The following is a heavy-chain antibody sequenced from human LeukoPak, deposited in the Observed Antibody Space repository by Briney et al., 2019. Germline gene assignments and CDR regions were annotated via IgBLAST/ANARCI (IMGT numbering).Heavy chain of an antibody. CDR2: IKQDGSEK. CDR1: GFTPSTYW. J-gene: IGHJ4*02. Sequence: RGSLRLSCAASGFTPSTYWMSWVRQAPGNGLEWVANIKQDGSEKYYVDSVKGRFTISRDNAKNSLYLQMNSLRAEDTAVYYCARASTVRGSYYDLDYWGQGTLVTVSS. CDR3: ARASTVRGSYYDLDY. V-gene: IGHV3-7*01. D-gene: IGHD1-26*01.